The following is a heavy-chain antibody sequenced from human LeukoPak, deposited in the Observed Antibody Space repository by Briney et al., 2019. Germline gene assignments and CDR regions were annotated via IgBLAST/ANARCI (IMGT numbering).Heavy chain of an antibody. CDR1: GFTFYNFR. CDR3: ARDPKTYYDFWSGYSNWFDP. D-gene: IGHD3-3*01. CDR2: ISSSSSYL. J-gene: IGHJ5*02. Sequence: GGYLRLSCAASGFTFYNFRMNRVRQAPGKGLEWVSYISSSSSYLYYEDSVKGQFTISRNTAKNSLYLQMNSLRAEDTAVYYCARDPKTYYDFWSGYSNWFDPWGQGTLVTVSS. V-gene: IGHV3-21*01.